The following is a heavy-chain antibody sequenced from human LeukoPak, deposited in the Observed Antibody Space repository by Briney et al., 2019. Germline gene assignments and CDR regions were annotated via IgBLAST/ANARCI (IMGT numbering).Heavy chain of an antibody. D-gene: IGHD3-22*01. CDR3: AREYRSGYYSPDY. J-gene: IGHJ4*02. CDR2: VYYTGST. CDR1: GGSISSYY. Sequence: SETLSLTCTVSGGSISSYYWSWIRQPPGKGLEWIGYVYYTGSTNYNPSLKSRVTISVDTSKNQFSLKLTSVTAADTAVYYCAREYRSGYYSPDYWGQGTLVTVSS. V-gene: IGHV4-59*01.